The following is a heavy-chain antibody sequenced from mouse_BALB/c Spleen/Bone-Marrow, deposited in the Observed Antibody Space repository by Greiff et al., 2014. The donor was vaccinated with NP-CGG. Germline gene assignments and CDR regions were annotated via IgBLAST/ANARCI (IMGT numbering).Heavy chain of an antibody. D-gene: IGHD2-2*01. V-gene: IGHV1-69*02. Sequence: QVQLQQSGAELVRPGASVKLSCRASDYSFTSYWVNWVKQRPGQGLEWIGVIHPSDSETRLNQKFKDKATLTVDKSSSTAYMQLSSPTSEDSAVYYCARGGYDGWYFDVWGAGTTVTVSS. CDR3: ARGGYDGWYFDV. CDR2: IHPSDSET. J-gene: IGHJ1*01. CDR1: DYSFTSYW.